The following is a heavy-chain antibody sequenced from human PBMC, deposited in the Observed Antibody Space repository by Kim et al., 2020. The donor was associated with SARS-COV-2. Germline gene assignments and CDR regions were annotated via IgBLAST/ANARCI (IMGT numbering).Heavy chain of an antibody. D-gene: IGHD6-13*01. J-gene: IGHJ6*02. CDR1: GGSISSGGYY. CDR3: ARAPFLGAAAGRDYYYYYCMDV. Sequence: SETLSLTCTVSGGSISSGGYYWSWIRQHPGKGLEWIGYIYYSGSTYYNPSLKSRVTISVDTSKNQFSLKLSSVTAADTAVYYCARAPFLGAAAGRDYYYYYCMDVWGQGTTVTVSS. V-gene: IGHV4-31*03. CDR2: IYYSGST.